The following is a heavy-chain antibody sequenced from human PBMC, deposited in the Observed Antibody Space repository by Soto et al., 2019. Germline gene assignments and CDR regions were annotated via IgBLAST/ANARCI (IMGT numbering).Heavy chain of an antibody. Sequence: QITLKESGPTLEKPTETLTLTCTVSGLSLSTNGGGVGWIRQPPGKALEWLSLIYWDNDQYYSPSLKRRLSIRNDDSRTQVVLTVTNVAPMATATYYCAPRGPKGAGAFEIWGQGTMVTVAS. CDR3: APRGPKGAGAFEI. CDR2: IYWDNDQ. V-gene: IGHV2-5*02. CDR1: GLSLSTNGGG. J-gene: IGHJ3*02.